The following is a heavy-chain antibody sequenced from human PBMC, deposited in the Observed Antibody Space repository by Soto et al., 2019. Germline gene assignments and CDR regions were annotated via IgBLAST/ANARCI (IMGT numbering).Heavy chain of an antibody. D-gene: IGHD2-15*01. CDR2: ISAYNGNT. CDR1: GYTFTSYG. J-gene: IGHJ4*02. V-gene: IGHV1-18*01. Sequence: QVQLVQSGAEVKKPGASVKVSCKASGYTFTSYGISWVRQAPGQGVEWMGWISAYNGNTNYAQKLQGRATMTTDTSTSTAYMELRTLRSADTAVDYCVVVAQPNPFAYWDQGTLVTASS. CDR3: VVVAQPNPFAY.